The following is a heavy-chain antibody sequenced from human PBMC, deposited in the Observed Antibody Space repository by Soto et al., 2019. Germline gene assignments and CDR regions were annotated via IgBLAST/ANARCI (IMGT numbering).Heavy chain of an antibody. CDR2: IIPIFGTA. CDR3: ASTEYDSSAYYYWYLGL. Sequence: QVELVQSGAEVKKPGSSVKVSCQASEDTFRNYAISWVRQAPGQGLEWMGGIIPIFGTANYAQKFQGRVTISADTSPNTVYLELSSLRSEATAVYCCASTEYDSSAYYYWYLGLWGRGTLVTVSS. J-gene: IGHJ2*01. V-gene: IGHV1-69*06. CDR1: EDTFRNYA. D-gene: IGHD3-22*01.